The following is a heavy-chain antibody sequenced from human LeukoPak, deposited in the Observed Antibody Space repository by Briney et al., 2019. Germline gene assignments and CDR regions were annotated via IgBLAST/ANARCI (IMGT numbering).Heavy chain of an antibody. CDR2: ISTSSNTI. D-gene: IGHD3-9*01. Sequence: AGGSLRLSCAASGFTFSSYNMNWVRQAPGKGLEWVSYISTSSNTIYYEDSVKGRFTISRDNAKNSLYLQMNSLRAEDTAVYYCATDYDILAGYYLGYWGQGTLVTVSS. V-gene: IGHV3-48*04. CDR1: GFTFSSYN. J-gene: IGHJ4*02. CDR3: ATDYDILAGYYLGY.